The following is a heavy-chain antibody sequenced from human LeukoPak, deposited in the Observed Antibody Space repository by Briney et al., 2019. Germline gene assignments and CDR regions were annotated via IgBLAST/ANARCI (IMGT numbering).Heavy chain of an antibody. Sequence: GGSLRLSCAMSGFTFSNYAMSWVRQAPGKGLEWVAVIWYDGSNKYYADSVKGRFTISRDNSKNTLYLQMNSLRVEDTAVYYCAGSIAVAGTIDYWGQGTLVTVSS. CDR1: GFTFSNYA. V-gene: IGHV3-33*01. CDR2: IWYDGSNK. J-gene: IGHJ4*02. CDR3: AGSIAVAGTIDY. D-gene: IGHD6-19*01.